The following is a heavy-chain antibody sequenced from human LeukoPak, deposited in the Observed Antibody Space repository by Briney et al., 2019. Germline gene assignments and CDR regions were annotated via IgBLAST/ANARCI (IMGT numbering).Heavy chain of an antibody. D-gene: IGHD5-18*01. Sequence: PGGSLRLSCAASGFTFSSYGMHWVRQAPGKGLEWVAFIRYDGSNKYYADSVKGRFTISRDNSKNTLYLQMNSLRAEDTAVYYCAKDPSGSYGSRCDYWGQGTLVTVSS. CDR3: AKDPSGSYGSRCDY. CDR1: GFTFSSYG. CDR2: IRYDGSNK. J-gene: IGHJ4*02. V-gene: IGHV3-30*02.